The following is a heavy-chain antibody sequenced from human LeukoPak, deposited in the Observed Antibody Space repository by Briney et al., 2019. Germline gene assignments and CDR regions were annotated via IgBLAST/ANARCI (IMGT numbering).Heavy chain of an antibody. D-gene: IGHD6-6*01. V-gene: IGHV3-21*01. CDR2: ISTSSSYI. J-gene: IGHJ4*02. Sequence: GGSLRLSCAASGFTFSSYTMNWVRQAPGKGLEWVSFISTSSSYIYYADSVKGRFTISRDNAKNSLFLQMNSLRAEDTAVYYCAREEQLVLFDYWGQGTLVTVSS. CDR1: GFTFSSYT. CDR3: AREEQLVLFDY.